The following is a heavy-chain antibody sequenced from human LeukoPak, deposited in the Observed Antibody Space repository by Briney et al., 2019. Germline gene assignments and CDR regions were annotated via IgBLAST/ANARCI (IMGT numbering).Heavy chain of an antibody. CDR1: GFSVSNYY. Sequence: PGGSLRLSCAVSGFSVSNYYMNWVRQAPGKGLEWVSSISSSSSYIYYADSVKGRFTISRDNAKNSLYLQMNSLRAEDTAVYYCARDSVPAATKGINWFDPWGQGTLVTVSS. J-gene: IGHJ5*02. V-gene: IGHV3-21*01. CDR2: ISSSSSYI. CDR3: ARDSVPAATKGINWFDP. D-gene: IGHD2-2*01.